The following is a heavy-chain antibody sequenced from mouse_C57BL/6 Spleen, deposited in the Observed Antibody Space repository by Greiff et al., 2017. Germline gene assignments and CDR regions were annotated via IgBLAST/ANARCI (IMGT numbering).Heavy chain of an antibody. D-gene: IGHD2-2*01. Sequence: QVQLQQPGAELVKPGASVKLSCKASGYTFTSYWMHWVKQRPGQGLEWIGMIHPNSGSTNYNEKFKSKATLTVDKSSSTAYMQLSSLTSEDSAVYYGARREGGYDDLFAFAYWGQGTLVTVSA. V-gene: IGHV1-64*01. J-gene: IGHJ3*01. CDR3: ARREGGYDDLFAFAY. CDR1: GYTFTSYW. CDR2: IHPNSGST.